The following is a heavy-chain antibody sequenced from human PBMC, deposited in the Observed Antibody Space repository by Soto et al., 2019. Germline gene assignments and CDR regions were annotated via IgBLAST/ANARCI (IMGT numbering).Heavy chain of an antibody. CDR2: INTDGSTT. CDR3: ARGASGNYYLDY. D-gene: IGHD3-10*01. Sequence: EVQLVESGGNLVQPGGSLRFSCAASGFTFSSYWIHWVRQPPGKGLLWVSRINTDGSTTNYADSVKGRFTISRDNAKNTLDLQMNSLRAEDTAVYYCARGASGNYYLDYWGQGALVTISS. V-gene: IGHV3-74*01. J-gene: IGHJ4*02. CDR1: GFTFSSYW.